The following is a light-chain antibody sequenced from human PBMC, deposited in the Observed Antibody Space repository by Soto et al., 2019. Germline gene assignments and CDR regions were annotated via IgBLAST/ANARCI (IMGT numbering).Light chain of an antibody. CDR2: AAS. V-gene: IGKV1-39*01. CDR3: QQYAGSPIT. Sequence: DIQMTQSPSSLSASVGDRVTITCRASQGISTYLNWYQQKPGKAPKLLIYAASSLQSGVPSRFSGSGSETDFTLTISRLEPEDFALYYCQQYAGSPITFGQGTRLEI. CDR1: QGISTY. J-gene: IGKJ5*01.